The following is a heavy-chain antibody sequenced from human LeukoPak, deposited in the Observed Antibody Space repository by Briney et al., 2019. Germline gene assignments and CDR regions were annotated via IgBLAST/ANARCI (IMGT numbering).Heavy chain of an antibody. CDR3: ARGNSNFDY. V-gene: IGHV3-20*01. CDR2: INQSGGST. J-gene: IGHJ4*02. CDR1: GFTSDDYG. Sequence: GGSLRLSCAASGFTSDDYGMSWVRQAPGKGLEWVSGINQSGGSTGYADSVKGRFTISRDYAKNSLYLQMNSLRAEDTALYHCARGNSNFDYWGQGTLVTVSS. D-gene: IGHD4-23*01.